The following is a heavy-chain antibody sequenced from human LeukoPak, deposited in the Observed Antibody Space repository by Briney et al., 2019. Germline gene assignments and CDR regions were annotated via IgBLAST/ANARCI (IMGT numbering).Heavy chain of an antibody. V-gene: IGHV3-48*03. J-gene: IGHJ4*02. CDR1: GFTFSSYE. Sequence: GGSLRLSCAASGFTFSSYEMNWVRQAPGKGLEWVSYITSSGSTIYYADSVKGRFTVSRDNAKNTLYLQMNSLRAEDTAVYYCTRRAAALGAFDYWGQGTLVTVSS. D-gene: IGHD6-13*01. CDR2: ITSSGSTI. CDR3: TRRAAALGAFDY.